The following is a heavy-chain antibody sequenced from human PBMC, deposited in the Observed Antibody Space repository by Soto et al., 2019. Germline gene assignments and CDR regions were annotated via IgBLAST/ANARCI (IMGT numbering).Heavy chain of an antibody. D-gene: IGHD4-4*01. CDR3: ARDRDRLQLGGNYNSIMDV. CDR2: IIPIFPTP. Sequence: QVQLVQSGAEVKKPGSSVTLSCKASGGTFRSSTISWVRQAPGQGLEWMGGIIPIFPTPDYAQKFQDRVTITADDSASTPYMELSSLTSQDTAVYCGARDRDRLQLGGNYNSIMDVWGQGATVSVSS. J-gene: IGHJ6*02. V-gene: IGHV1-69*12. CDR1: GGTFRSST.